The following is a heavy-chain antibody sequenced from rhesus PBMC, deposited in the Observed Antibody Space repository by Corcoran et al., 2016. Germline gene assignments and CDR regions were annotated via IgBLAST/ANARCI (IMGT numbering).Heavy chain of an antibody. CDR3: ARGGYSGTFDY. D-gene: IGHD6-37*01. V-gene: IGHV4S12*01. J-gene: IGHJ4*01. Sequence: QVQLQESGPGLVKPSETLSLTCAVSGGSISSSNWWSWFRQPPGKGLEWSGGIYSNTESTNYNPSLKNRVTISKDTSKNQFSLKLSSVTAADTAVYYCARGGYSGTFDYWGQGVLVTVSS. CDR1: GGSISSSNW. CDR2: IYSNTEST.